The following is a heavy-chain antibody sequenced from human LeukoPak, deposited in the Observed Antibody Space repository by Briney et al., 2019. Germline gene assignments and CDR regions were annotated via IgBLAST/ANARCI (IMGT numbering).Heavy chain of an antibody. J-gene: IGHJ4*02. CDR1: GYTFTSYD. V-gene: IGHV1-8*01. Sequence: GASVKVSCKASGYTFTSYDINWVRQATGQGLEWMGWMNPNSGSTGYAQKFQGRVTMTRNTSISTAYMELSSLRSEDTAVYYCAREGIVGASFDYWGQGTLVTVSS. D-gene: IGHD1-26*01. CDR3: AREGIVGASFDY. CDR2: MNPNSGST.